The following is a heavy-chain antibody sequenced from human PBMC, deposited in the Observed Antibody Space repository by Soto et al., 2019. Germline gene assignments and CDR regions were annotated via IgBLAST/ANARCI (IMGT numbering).Heavy chain of an antibody. CDR1: GFTFSGYN. CDR3: ARRGTISSAHPFDH. V-gene: IGHV3-11*01. Sequence: QVQLVESGGGLVKPGGSLRLSCAASGFTFSGYNMSWIRQAPGKGLEWVSYITSSGSNTFDAESVKARFTISRDNTMNLLYLQMNSLSAEDTAVYYCARRGTISSAHPFDHWGQGTLVTVSS. CDR2: ITSSGSNT. D-gene: IGHD6-6*01. J-gene: IGHJ4*02.